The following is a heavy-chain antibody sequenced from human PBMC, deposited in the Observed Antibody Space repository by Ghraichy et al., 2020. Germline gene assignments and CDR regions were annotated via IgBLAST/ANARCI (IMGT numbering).Heavy chain of an antibody. V-gene: IGHV4-34*01. CDR1: GGSFSGYY. CDR3: ARRRRDGYNWGFDY. J-gene: IGHJ4*02. D-gene: IGHD5-24*01. CDR2: INHSGST. Sequence: SETLSLTCAVYGGSFSGYYWSWIRQPPGKGLEWIGEINHSGSTNYNPSLKSRVTISVDTSKNLFSLKLSSVTAADTAVYYCARRRRDGYNWGFDYWGRGTLVTVSS.